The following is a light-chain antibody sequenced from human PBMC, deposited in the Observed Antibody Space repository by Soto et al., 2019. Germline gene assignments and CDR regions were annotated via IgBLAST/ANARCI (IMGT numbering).Light chain of an antibody. CDR3: CSYTPTNAFVV. J-gene: IGLJ2*01. CDR2: EGT. Sequence: QSALTQPASVSGSPGQSITISCTGTNSDVGSYDLVSWYQRHPDKAPKLVIYEGTKRPSKVSTRFSGSKSGNTASLTISGLQSDYEADYFCCSYTPTNAFVVFGEGTKVTVL. V-gene: IGLV2-23*03. CDR1: NSDVGSYDL.